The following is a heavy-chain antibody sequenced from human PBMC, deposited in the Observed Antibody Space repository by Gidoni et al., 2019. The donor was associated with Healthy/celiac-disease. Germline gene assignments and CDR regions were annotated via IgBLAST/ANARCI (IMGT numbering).Heavy chain of an antibody. CDR2: IWYDGSNK. D-gene: IGHD3-22*01. J-gene: IGHJ3*02. V-gene: IGHV3-33*01. CDR1: GFNFSSYG. Sequence: PASGFNFSSYGMHWVRQAPGKGLEWLAVIWYDGSNKYYADSVKGRFTISRDNSKNTLYLQMNSLRAEDTAVYYCAREPDYYDSSGYPPAFDIWGQGTMVTVSS. CDR3: AREPDYYDSSGYPPAFDI.